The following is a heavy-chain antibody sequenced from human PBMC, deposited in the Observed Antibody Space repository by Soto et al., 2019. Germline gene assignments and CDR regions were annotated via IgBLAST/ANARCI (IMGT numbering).Heavy chain of an antibody. CDR3: AREYYDFWIGYSRPINTRYYYYYYMDV. J-gene: IGHJ6*03. D-gene: IGHD3-3*01. V-gene: IGHV1-18*01. CDR2: ISAYNGKT. CDR1: GYTFTSYG. Sequence: GASVKVSCKASGYTFTSYGISWVRQAPGQGLEWMGWISAYNGKTNYAQKLQGRVTMTTDTSTSTAYMELRSLSSDDTAVYYCAREYYDFWIGYSRPINTRYYYYYYMDVWGKGTTVTVSS.